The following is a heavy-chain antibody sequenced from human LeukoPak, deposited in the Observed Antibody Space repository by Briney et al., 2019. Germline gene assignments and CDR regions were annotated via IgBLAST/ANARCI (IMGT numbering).Heavy chain of an antibody. CDR1: GFTLSRYW. J-gene: IGHJ4*02. Sequence: PGGSLRLSCAASGFTLSRYWMSWVRQAPGKGMEWVANIKEDGSVKYYVESVKGRLTISRDNAKNSLYLQMNSLRAEDTAVYYCAASITMFDYWGQGTLVTVSS. D-gene: IGHD3-10*01. CDR2: IKEDGSVK. CDR3: AASITMFDY. V-gene: IGHV3-7*02.